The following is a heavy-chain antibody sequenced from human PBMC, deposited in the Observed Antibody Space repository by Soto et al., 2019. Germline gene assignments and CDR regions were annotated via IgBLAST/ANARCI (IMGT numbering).Heavy chain of an antibody. Sequence: GGSLRLSCAASGFTFSSYSMNWVRQAPGKGLVWVSSLSSSSSYIYDADSVMGRLTISRDNVKNSLYLQMNSLRAEDTAVYYCVRHWLATREFDYWGQGTLVTVS. CDR2: LSSSSSYI. J-gene: IGHJ4*02. D-gene: IGHD1-26*01. V-gene: IGHV3-21*01. CDR3: VRHWLATREFDY. CDR1: GFTFSSYS.